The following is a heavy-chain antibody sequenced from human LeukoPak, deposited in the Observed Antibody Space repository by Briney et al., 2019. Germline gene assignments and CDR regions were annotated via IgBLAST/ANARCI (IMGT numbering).Heavy chain of an antibody. D-gene: IGHD2-15*01. Sequence: GGSLRLSCAASGFIFSSYAMHWVRQAPGKGLEWVAVISYDGSNKYYADSVKGRFTISRDNSKNTLYLQMNSLRAEDTAVYYCARAGYCSGVSCMGGYMDVWGKGTTVTVSS. CDR1: GFIFSSYA. CDR3: ARAGYCSGVSCMGGYMDV. V-gene: IGHV3-30*04. CDR2: ISYDGSNK. J-gene: IGHJ6*03.